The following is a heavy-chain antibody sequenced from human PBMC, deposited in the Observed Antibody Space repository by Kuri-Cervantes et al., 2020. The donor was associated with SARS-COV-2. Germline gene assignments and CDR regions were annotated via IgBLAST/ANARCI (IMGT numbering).Heavy chain of an antibody. CDR3: AKPIVVPARPHYYYYYMDV. CDR1: GFTFSSYG. J-gene: IGHJ6*03. Sequence: GESLKISCAASGFTFSSYGMHWVRQAPGKGLEWVSFIRYDGSNKYYADSVKGRFTISRDNSKNTLYLQMNSLRAEGTAVYYCAKPIVVPARPHYYYYYMDVWGKGTTVTVSS. D-gene: IGHD2-2*01. CDR2: IRYDGSNK. V-gene: IGHV3-30*02.